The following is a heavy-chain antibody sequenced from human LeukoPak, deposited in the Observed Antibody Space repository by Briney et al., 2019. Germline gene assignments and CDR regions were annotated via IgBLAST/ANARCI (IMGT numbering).Heavy chain of an antibody. V-gene: IGHV1-2*02. Sequence: ASVKVSCKASGYTFTGYYMHWVRQAPGQGLEWMGWINPNSGGTNYAQKFQGRVTMTRDTSISTAYMELSRLRSDDTAVYYCAHGGYDYVWGEGYFDYWGQGTLVTVSS. J-gene: IGHJ4*02. D-gene: IGHD3-16*01. CDR3: AHGGYDYVWGEGYFDY. CDR2: INPNSGGT. CDR1: GYTFTGYY.